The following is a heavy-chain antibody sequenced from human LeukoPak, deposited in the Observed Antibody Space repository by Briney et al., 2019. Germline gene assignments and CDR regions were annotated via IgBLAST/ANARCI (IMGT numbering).Heavy chain of an antibody. V-gene: IGHV4-61*02. CDR3: ARDRLTGRYSYGHYFDY. CDR1: GGSISSGSYY. CDR2: IYTSGST. D-gene: IGHD5-18*01. J-gene: IGHJ4*02. Sequence: PSETLSLTCTVSGGSISSGSYYWSWIRQPAGKGLEWIGRIYTSGSTNYNPSLKSRVTISVDTSKNQFSLKLSSVTAADTAVYYCARDRLTGRYSYGHYFDYWGQGTLVTVSS.